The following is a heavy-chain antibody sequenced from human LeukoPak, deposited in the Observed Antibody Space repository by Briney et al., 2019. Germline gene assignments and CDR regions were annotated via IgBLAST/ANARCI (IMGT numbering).Heavy chain of an antibody. D-gene: IGHD6-13*01. CDR1: EFTFTSYE. V-gene: IGHV3-48*03. CDR2: ISSSGNTI. CDR3: ARRGSSSWYGFQY. J-gene: IGHJ4*02. Sequence: PGGSLRLSCAASEFTFTSYELNWVRQAPGKGLEWVSYISSSGNTISYADSVKGRITISRDNAKNSLYLQMISLRAEDTAVYYCARRGSSSWYGFQYWGQGTLVTVSS.